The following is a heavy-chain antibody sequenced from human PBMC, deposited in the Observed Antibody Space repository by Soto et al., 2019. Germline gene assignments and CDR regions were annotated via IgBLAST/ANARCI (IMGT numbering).Heavy chain of an antibody. CDR3: ARDPRLGMEVVVSFDY. V-gene: IGHV3-30*04. CDR1: GFTFSAYA. CDR2: ISYDGTYK. Sequence: QVQLVESGGGVVQPGRSLRLSCAASGFTFSAYAMHWVRQAPGKGLGWVAFISYDGTYKYYADSVKGRFTISRDNSKNTLILQMDSLRAEDTAVYYCARDPRLGMEVVVSFDYWGQGTLVSVS. D-gene: IGHD2-15*01. J-gene: IGHJ4*02.